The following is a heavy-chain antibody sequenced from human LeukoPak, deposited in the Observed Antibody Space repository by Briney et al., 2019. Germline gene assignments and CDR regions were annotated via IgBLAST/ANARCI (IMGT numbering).Heavy chain of an antibody. J-gene: IGHJ5*02. CDR2: INHSGST. CDR1: GGSFSGYY. V-gene: IGHV4-34*01. Sequence: SETLSLTCAVYGGSFSGYYWSWIRQPPGKGLEWIGEINHSGSTNYNPSLKSRVTISVDTSKNQFSLKLSSVTAADTAVYYCARGRYESDSSGWYWFDPWGQGTLVTVSS. D-gene: IGHD6-19*01. CDR3: ARGRYESDSSGWYWFDP.